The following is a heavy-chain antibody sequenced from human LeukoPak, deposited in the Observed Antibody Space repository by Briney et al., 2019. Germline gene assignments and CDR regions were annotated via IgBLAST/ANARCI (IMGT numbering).Heavy chain of an antibody. D-gene: IGHD6-13*01. J-gene: IGHJ3*02. Sequence: PGGSLRLSCAASGFTFSSYSMNWVRQAPGKGLEWVSYISSSSSTIYYADSVKGRFTISRDNAKNSLYLQMNSLRAEDTAVYYCATPLSYSSSWQTTPDAFDIWGQGTMVTVSS. CDR3: ATPLSYSSSWQTTPDAFDI. V-gene: IGHV3-48*04. CDR1: GFTFSSYS. CDR2: ISSSSSTI.